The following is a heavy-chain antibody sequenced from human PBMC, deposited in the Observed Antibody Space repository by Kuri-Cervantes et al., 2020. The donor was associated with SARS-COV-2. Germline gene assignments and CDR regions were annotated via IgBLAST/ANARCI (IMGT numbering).Heavy chain of an antibody. D-gene: IGHD3-10*01. Sequence: SLKISCAASGFTFDDYAMHWVRQAPGKGLEWVPGISWNSGSIGYADSVKGRLTISRDNAKNSLYLQMNSLRAEDTALYYCAKDRMVQGVIRGTAFDPWGQGTLVTVSS. J-gene: IGHJ5*02. CDR2: ISWNSGSI. CDR3: AKDRMVQGVIRGTAFDP. CDR1: GFTFDDYA. V-gene: IGHV3-9*01.